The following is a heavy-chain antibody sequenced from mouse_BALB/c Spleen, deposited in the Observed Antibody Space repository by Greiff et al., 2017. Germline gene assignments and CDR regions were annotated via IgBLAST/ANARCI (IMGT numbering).Heavy chain of an antibody. CDR2: ISYSGST. D-gene: IGHD1-1*01. J-gene: IGHJ4*01. CDR3: AREYCASNLHAMDY. V-gene: IGHV3-2*02. CDR1: GYSITSDYA. Sequence: VQLKESGPGLVKPSQSLSLACTVTGYSITSDYAWNWIRQFPGNQLEWMGYISYSGSTSYNPSLKSRISIARDTSKNQFFLQLNSVTSEDPATYYCAREYCASNLHAMDYWGQGTSVTVSA.